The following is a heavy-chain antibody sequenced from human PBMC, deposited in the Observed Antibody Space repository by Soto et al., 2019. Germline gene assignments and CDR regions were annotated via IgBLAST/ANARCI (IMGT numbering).Heavy chain of an antibody. Sequence: EVQLLESGGGLVQPGGSLRLSCAASGFTFSSYAMSWVRQAPGKGLEWVSAISGSGGSTYYADSVKGRFTISRDNSKNTLYLQMNSLRAEDTAVYYCAGSRRYXSFXXEXXXYFDYWGXGTLVTVSS. J-gene: IGHJ4*02. D-gene: IGHD6-19*01. CDR3: AGSRRYXSFXXEXXXYFDY. CDR1: GFTFSSYA. V-gene: IGHV3-23*01. CDR2: ISGSGGST.